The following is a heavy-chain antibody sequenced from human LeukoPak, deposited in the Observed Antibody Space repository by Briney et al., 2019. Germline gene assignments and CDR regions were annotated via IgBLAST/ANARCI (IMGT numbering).Heavy chain of an antibody. CDR1: GGSISSSSYY. V-gene: IGHV4-39*07. Sequence: SSETLSLTCTVSGGSISSSSYYWGWIRQPPGKGLGWIGSIYYSGSTYYNPSLKSRVTISVDTSKNQFSLKLSSVTAADTAVYYCARAIAAAGMDYWGQGTLVTVSS. D-gene: IGHD6-13*01. CDR3: ARAIAAAGMDY. J-gene: IGHJ4*02. CDR2: IYYSGST.